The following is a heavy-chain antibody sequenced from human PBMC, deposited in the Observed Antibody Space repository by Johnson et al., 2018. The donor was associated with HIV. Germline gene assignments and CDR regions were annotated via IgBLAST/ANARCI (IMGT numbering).Heavy chain of an antibody. J-gene: IGHJ3*02. CDR3: ATLVSDYDDTLTDDAFHI. CDR2: IKQDGSEK. CDR1: GFTFSTYW. D-gene: IGHD4-17*01. V-gene: IGHV3-7*05. Sequence: VQVLESGGGLVQPGWSLRLSCAASGFTFSTYWMSWVRQAPGKGLEWVANIKQDGSEKYYVDSVKGRFTISRDNSKNTLYLQINSLRAEDSAIYYCATLVSDYDDTLTDDAFHIWGQGTLVTVSS.